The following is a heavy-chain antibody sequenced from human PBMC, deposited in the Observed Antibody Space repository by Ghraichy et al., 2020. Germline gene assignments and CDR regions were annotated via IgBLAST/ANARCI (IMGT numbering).Heavy chain of an antibody. CDR1: GGSINSNSYY. D-gene: IGHD5-18*01. Sequence: SETLSLTCTVSGGSINSNSYYWGWIRQPPGKGLEWIGSIYYSGSTYYNPSVKSRVSISVDTSKNQFSLKLSSVTAADTAVYYCARLHGIPTIGTPSSYYGMDVWGQGTTVTVSS. CDR3: ARLHGIPTIGTPSSYYGMDV. J-gene: IGHJ6*02. V-gene: IGHV4-39*01. CDR2: IYYSGST.